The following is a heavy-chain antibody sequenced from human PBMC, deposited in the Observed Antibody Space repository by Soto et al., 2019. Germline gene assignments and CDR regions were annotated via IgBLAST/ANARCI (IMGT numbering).Heavy chain of an antibody. J-gene: IGHJ6*02. CDR3: ATPGGFGMDV. D-gene: IGHD5-12*01. CDR2: IFPGDAET. Sequence: GESLKISCQGSGYNFATHWIGWVRHKAGKGLEWMGIIFPGDAETRYSPSFQGHITISADKSISTAYLRWSSRKASDTGMYYCATPGGFGMDVWGQGTTVTVSS. V-gene: IGHV5-51*01. CDR1: GYNFATHW.